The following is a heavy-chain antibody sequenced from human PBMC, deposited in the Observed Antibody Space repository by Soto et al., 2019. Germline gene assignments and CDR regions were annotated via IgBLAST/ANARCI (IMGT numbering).Heavy chain of an antibody. CDR2: ISAYNGNT. Sequence: XSVKVSCKASVYTFTSYGISWVRQAPGQGLEWMGWISAYNGNTNYAQKLQGRVTMTTDTSTSTAYMELRSLRSDDTAVYYCARDYSAYVWGSYHGFDYWGQGTLVTVSS. CDR3: ARDYSAYVWGSYHGFDY. V-gene: IGHV1-18*04. J-gene: IGHJ4*02. D-gene: IGHD3-16*02. CDR1: VYTFTSYG.